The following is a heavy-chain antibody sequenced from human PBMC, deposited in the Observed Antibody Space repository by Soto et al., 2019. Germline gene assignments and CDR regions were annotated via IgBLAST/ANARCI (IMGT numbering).Heavy chain of an antibody. CDR1: GGSISSSSYY. D-gene: IGHD3-10*01. J-gene: IGHJ5*02. CDR3: AGLDVAMVRGEALNWFDP. Sequence: QLQLQESGPGLVKPSETLSLTCTVSGGSISSSSYYWGWIRQPPGKGLEWIGSIYYSGSTYYNPSLKSRVKPSVATARAPFSRKRSSGTAADTAVYYCAGLDVAMVRGEALNWFDPWGQGTLVTVSS. CDR2: IYYSGST. V-gene: IGHV4-39*01.